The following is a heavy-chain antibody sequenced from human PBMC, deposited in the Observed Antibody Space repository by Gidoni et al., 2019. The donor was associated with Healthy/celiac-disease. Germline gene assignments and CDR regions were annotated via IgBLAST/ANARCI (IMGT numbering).Heavy chain of an antibody. Sequence: EVQLVQSGAEVKKHGESLKISCKGSGYSFTSYWIGWVRQMPGKGLEWMGIIYPGDSDTRYSPSFQGQVTISADKSISTAYLQWSSLKASDTAMYYCARQPFWGDSTYYYYMDVWGKGTTVTVSS. D-gene: IGHD3-16*01. CDR2: IYPGDSDT. CDR3: ARQPFWGDSTYYYYMDV. J-gene: IGHJ6*03. CDR1: GYSFTSYW. V-gene: IGHV5-51*01.